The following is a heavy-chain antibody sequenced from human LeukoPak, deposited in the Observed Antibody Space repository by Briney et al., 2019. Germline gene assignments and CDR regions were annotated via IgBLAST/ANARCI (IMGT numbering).Heavy chain of an antibody. CDR3: ARPYYDFWSGYLNWFDP. D-gene: IGHD3-3*01. CDR2: ISASGGTT. J-gene: IGHJ5*02. Sequence: QPGGSLTLSCAASGFTFRTYAMSWVRQAPGTGLEWVSAISASGGTTYYADSVKGRFTISRDHSKNTPYLRMNSLRAEDTAVYYCARPYYDFWSGYLNWFDPWGQGTLVTVSS. V-gene: IGHV3-23*01. CDR1: GFTFRTYA.